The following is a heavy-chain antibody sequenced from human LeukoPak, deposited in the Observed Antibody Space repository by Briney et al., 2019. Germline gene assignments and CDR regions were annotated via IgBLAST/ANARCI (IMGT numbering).Heavy chain of an antibody. CDR2: IDYSGTT. J-gene: IGHJ4*02. CDR3: ARRGQAAGSKGAFDY. CDR1: AGSISSGRYY. D-gene: IGHD6-13*01. V-gene: IGHV4-39*01. Sequence: PSETLSLTCTVSAGSISSGRYYWGWIRQPPGKVLEWIGSIDYSGTTHYTPSLKSRVTMSVDTSKNQFSLKLSSVTAEDTALYYCARRGQAAGSKGAFDYWGQGTLVTVSS.